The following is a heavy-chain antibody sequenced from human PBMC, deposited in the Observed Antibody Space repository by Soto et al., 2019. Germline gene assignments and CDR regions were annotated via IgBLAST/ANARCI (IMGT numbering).Heavy chain of an antibody. J-gene: IGHJ4*02. Sequence: GGSLRLSCAASGFTFSTYGMHWVRQAPGKGLEWVAVIWYDGNNKYYADSVKGRFTISRDNSKNTLFLQMNSLRAEDTAVYYCARGAVAGDFDYWGQGTLVTVSS. CDR1: GFTFSTYG. CDR2: IWYDGNNK. V-gene: IGHV3-33*01. CDR3: ARGAVAGDFDY. D-gene: IGHD6-19*01.